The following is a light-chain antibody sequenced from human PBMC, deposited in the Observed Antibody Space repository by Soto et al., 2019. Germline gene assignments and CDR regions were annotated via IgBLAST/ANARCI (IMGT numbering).Light chain of an antibody. CDR2: QTS. CDR3: QQYGSSPPIT. Sequence: EIVLTQSPGTLSLSPGERATLPCRASQSVSFTYLAWYQHRPGQAPRLLIYQTSIRAAGIPDRFSGSGSGTDFTLTISRLEPEDFAVYYCQQYGSSPPITFGQGTRLEIK. CDR1: QSVSFTY. V-gene: IGKV3-20*01. J-gene: IGKJ5*01.